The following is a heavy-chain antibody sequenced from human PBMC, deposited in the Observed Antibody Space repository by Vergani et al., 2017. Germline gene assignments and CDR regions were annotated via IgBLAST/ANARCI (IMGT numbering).Heavy chain of an antibody. Sequence: QLQLQESGPGLVKPSETLSLTCTVSGGSISSSSYYWGWIRQPPGKGLEWIGYIYYSGSTNYNPSLKSRVTISVDTSKNQFSLKLSSVTAADTAVYYCARGSRKGLLDYWGQGTLVTVSS. CDR3: ARGSRKGLLDY. CDR2: IYYSGST. CDR1: GGSISSSSYY. V-gene: IGHV4-61*05. D-gene: IGHD2-2*01. J-gene: IGHJ4*02.